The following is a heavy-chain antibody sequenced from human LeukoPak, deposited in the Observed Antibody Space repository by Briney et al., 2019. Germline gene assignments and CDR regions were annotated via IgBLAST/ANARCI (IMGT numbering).Heavy chain of an antibody. J-gene: IGHJ4*02. D-gene: IGHD1-20*01. CDR3: ARRRLTGSVVY. Sequence: SETLSLTCAVYRGSFSGYYWSWIRQPPGKGLEWIGEINHSGSTNYNPSLKSRVTISVDTSKNQFSLKLSSVTAADTAVYYCARRRLTGSVVYWGQGTLVTVSS. CDR1: RGSFSGYY. CDR2: INHSGST. V-gene: IGHV4-34*01.